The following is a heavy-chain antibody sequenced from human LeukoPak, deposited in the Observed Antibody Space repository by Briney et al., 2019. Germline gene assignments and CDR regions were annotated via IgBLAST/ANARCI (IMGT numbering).Heavy chain of an antibody. V-gene: IGHV4-34*01. J-gene: IGHJ4*02. CDR3: ARGRVRRDGRPLDY. CDR1: GWSFSGYY. CDR2: IKHSQRT. Sequence: SETLSLTCAVYGWSFSGYYWSWIPQPPAKGLEWIGEIKHSQRTNYYPYLNSRVTISVDTSKNQFSLKRSSGTAADAAVYYCARGRVRRDGRPLDYWGEGTLVAVSS. D-gene: IGHD2-15*01.